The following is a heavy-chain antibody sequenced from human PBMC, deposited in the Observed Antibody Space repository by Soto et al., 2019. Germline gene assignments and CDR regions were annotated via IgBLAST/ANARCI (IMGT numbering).Heavy chain of an antibody. CDR3: ARNLAAAGPNWFDP. D-gene: IGHD6-13*01. V-gene: IGHV1-69*02. CDR1: GGTFSSYT. CDR2: IIPILGIA. Sequence: QVQLVQSGAEVKKPGSSVKVSCKASGGTFSSYTISWVRQAPGQGLEWMGRIIPILGIANYAQKFQGRVTITAHKSTSTAYMELSSLRSEDTAVYYCARNLAAAGPNWFDPWGQGTLVTVSS. J-gene: IGHJ5*02.